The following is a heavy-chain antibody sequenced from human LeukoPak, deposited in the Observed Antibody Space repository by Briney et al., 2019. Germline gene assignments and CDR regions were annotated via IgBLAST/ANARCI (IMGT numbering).Heavy chain of an antibody. CDR1: GGSFSGYY. J-gene: IGHJ4*02. CDR2: INHSGST. V-gene: IGHV4-34*01. Sequence: SETLSLTCAVYGGSFSGYYWSWIRQPPGKGLEWIGEINHSGSTNYNPSLKSRVTISVDTSKNQFSLKLSSVTAADTAVYYCARGVRYYYDSSGYSDPGLFDYWGQGTLVTVSS. D-gene: IGHD3-22*01. CDR3: ARGVRYYYDSSGYSDPGLFDY.